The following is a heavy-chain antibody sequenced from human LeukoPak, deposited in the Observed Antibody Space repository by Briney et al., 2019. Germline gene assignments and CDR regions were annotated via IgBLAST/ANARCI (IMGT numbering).Heavy chain of an antibody. CDR3: AAFAMGCHDY. V-gene: IGHV1-18*01. Sequence: EASVKVSCKSSGYTFTSYGISWVRQAPGQGLEWMGWISAYNGNTNYAQKLQGRVTMTTDTSTSTAYMELRSLRSDDTAVYYCAAFAMGCHDYWGQGTLVTVSS. J-gene: IGHJ4*02. CDR2: ISAYNGNT. CDR1: GYTFTSYG. D-gene: IGHD5-18*01.